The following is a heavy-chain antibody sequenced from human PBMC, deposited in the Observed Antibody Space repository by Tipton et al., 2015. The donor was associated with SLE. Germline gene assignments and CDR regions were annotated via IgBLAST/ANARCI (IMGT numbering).Heavy chain of an antibody. CDR2: IYYSGRT. Sequence: TLSLTCTVSGGSISSYYWSWIRQPPGKGLEWIGSIYYSGRTYYNPSLKSRVTISVDTYKNQFSLRLSSVTAADTAVYYCARLGELRFLEWFPRYFDYWGQGTLVTVSS. V-gene: IGHV4-59*08. CDR1: GGSISSYY. J-gene: IGHJ4*02. D-gene: IGHD3-3*01. CDR3: ARLGELRFLEWFPRYFDY.